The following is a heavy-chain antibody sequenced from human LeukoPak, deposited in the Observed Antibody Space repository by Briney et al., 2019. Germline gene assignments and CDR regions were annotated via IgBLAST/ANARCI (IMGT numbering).Heavy chain of an antibody. V-gene: IGHV4-39*07. J-gene: IGHJ4*02. CDR3: ARSPLSGYRPYYFDY. CDR2: IFYTGST. CDR1: GGSISSSTYS. Sequence: PSETLSLTCTVSGGSISSSTYSWGWIRQPPGKGLEWIGIIFYTGSTYYNPSLQSRVTISVDTSKNQFSLKLSSVTAADTAVYYCARSPLSGYRPYYFDYWGQGTLVTVSS. D-gene: IGHD3-22*01.